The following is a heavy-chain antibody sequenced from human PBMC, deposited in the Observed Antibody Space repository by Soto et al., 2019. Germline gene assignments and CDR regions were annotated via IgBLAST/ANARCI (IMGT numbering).Heavy chain of an antibody. J-gene: IGHJ3*02. V-gene: IGHV3-30*18. D-gene: IGHD6-19*01. CDR1: GFTFSSYG. Sequence: GGSLRLSCAASGFTFSSYGMHWVRQAPGKGLEWVAVISYDGSNKYYADSVKGRFTISRDNSKNTLYLQMKSLRAEDTAVYYCAKDKSQWRAGAFDIWGQGTMVTVSS. CDR2: ISYDGSNK. CDR3: AKDKSQWRAGAFDI.